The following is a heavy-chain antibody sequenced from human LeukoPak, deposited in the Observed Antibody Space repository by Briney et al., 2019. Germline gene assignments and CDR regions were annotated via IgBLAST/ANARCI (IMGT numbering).Heavy chain of an antibody. CDR1: GFTFSSYG. D-gene: IGHD3-22*01. Sequence: PGGSLRLSCAASGFTFSSYGMHWVRQAPGKGLEWVAFIRNDGSNKYYADSGKGRFAISRDNSKNTLYLQMNSLRAEDTAVYYCARDQYYDSSGYIGPLDYWGQGTLVTVSS. CDR3: ARDQYYDSSGYIGPLDY. CDR2: IRNDGSNK. J-gene: IGHJ4*02. V-gene: IGHV3-30*02.